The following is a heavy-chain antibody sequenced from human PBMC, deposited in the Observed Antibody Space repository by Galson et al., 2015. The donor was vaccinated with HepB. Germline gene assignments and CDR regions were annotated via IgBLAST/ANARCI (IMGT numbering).Heavy chain of an antibody. Sequence: SLRLSCAASGFTFDSYGMHWVRQAPGKGLEWVSALRASGGHTYYPDSVKGRFIVSRDNSKNTLFLQMSSLRADDTAVYYCAEDGYASVTSASYYMDVWGKGTTVAVSS. D-gene: IGHD3-16*01. CDR1: GFTFDSYG. V-gene: IGHV3-23*01. CDR2: LRASGGHT. J-gene: IGHJ6*03. CDR3: AEDGYASVTSASYYMDV.